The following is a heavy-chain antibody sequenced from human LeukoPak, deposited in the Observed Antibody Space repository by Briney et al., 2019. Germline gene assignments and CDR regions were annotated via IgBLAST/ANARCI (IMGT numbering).Heavy chain of an antibody. J-gene: IGHJ5*02. V-gene: IGHV1-18*01. D-gene: IGHD3-22*01. Sequence: ASVKVSCKASGYTFTSYGINWVRQAPGQGLEWMGWISAYNGNTNYAQKLQGRVTMTTDTSTSTAYMELRSLRSDDTAVYYCARVGGAYYYDSSGYIRPGRFDPWGQGTLVTVSS. CDR2: ISAYNGNT. CDR1: GYTFTSYG. CDR3: ARVGGAYYYDSSGYIRPGRFDP.